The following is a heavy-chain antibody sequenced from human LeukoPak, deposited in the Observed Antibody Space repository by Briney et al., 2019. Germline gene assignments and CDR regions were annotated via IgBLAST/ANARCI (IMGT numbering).Heavy chain of an antibody. V-gene: IGHV1-69*01. D-gene: IGHD3-10*01. CDR3: ARPSYYYGSGSKEAYYYYGMDV. CDR2: IIPIFGTA. Sequence: SVKVSCKASGGTFSSYAISWVRQAPGQGLEWMGGIIPIFGTANYAQKFQGRVTITADESTSTAYMELSSLRSEDTAVYYCARPSYYYGSGSKEAYYYYGMDVWGQGTTVTVSS. CDR1: GGTFSSYA. J-gene: IGHJ6*02.